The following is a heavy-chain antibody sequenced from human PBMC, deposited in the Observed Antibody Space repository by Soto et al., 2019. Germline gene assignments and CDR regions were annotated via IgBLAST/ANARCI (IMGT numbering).Heavy chain of an antibody. D-gene: IGHD3-9*01. CDR2: ISAYNGNT. CDR1: GYTFSRFV. CDR3: AMGYYDILTGYHLVVRDGYNYGY. V-gene: IGHV1-18*01. Sequence: QVQLVQSGAEVKKPGASVKVSCKASGYTFSRFVISWVRQAPGQGLEWMGWISAYNGNTNYAQKLQGRVTMTTDTSTSTAYMELRSLRSDDTAVYYCAMGYYDILTGYHLVVRDGYNYGYWGQGTLVTVSS. J-gene: IGHJ4*02.